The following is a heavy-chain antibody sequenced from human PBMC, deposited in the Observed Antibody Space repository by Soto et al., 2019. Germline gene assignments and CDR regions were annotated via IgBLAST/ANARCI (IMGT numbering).Heavy chain of an antibody. CDR3: DIVWRYIAPAGILAF. D-gene: IGHD6-13*01. CDR2: ISGSGGST. V-gene: IGHV3-23*01. J-gene: IGHJ1*01. Sequence: GSMRVSCRASGFAFSSYAMSWVRQAPGKGMEWVSAISGSGGSTYYADSVKGRFTISRDNSKNTLYLQMNSLRAEDTAVYYCDIVWRYIAPAGILAFRGQRTLVTGSS. CDR1: GFAFSSYA.